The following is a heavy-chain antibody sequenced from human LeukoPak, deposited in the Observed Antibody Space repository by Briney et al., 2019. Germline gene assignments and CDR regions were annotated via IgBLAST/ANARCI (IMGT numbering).Heavy chain of an antibody. CDR3: AKVIKSPQQLVFDY. D-gene: IGHD6-13*01. V-gene: IGHV3-23*01. CDR1: GFTFSSYA. J-gene: IGHJ4*02. CDR2: ISGSGGST. Sequence: GGSLRLSCAASGFTFSSYAMSWVRQAPGKGLEWVSAISGSGGSTYYADSVKGRFTISRDNSQHTLYLLLNSLRAEDTAVYYCAKVIKSPQQLVFDYWGQGTLVTVSS.